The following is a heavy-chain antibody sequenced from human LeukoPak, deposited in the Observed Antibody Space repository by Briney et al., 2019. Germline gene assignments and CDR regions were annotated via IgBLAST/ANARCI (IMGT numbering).Heavy chain of an antibody. D-gene: IGHD6-19*01. J-gene: IGHJ5*02. CDR2: IWSAGDT. CDR1: GLTVTNNY. CDR3: ARDLGYSSGWSGFDP. V-gene: IGHV3-66*01. Sequence: GGSLRLSCAASGLTVTNNYMNWVRQVPGKGLEWVSVIWSAGDTYYADSVKGRFTISRDSSKNTVYLQMNSLRAEDTAVYYCARDLGYSSGWSGFDPWGQGTLVTVSS.